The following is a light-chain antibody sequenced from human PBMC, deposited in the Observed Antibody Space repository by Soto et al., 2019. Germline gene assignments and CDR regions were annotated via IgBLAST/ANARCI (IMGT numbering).Light chain of an antibody. CDR2: GAS. J-gene: IGKJ2*01. V-gene: IGKV3-20*01. Sequence: EIVLTQSPGTLSLSPGERATLSCRASQSVSRSYLAWYQQKPGQAPRLLIYGASTRATGIPDSFSGSGSGTDFTLTISRLEPEDFAVYYCQQYDSSPYSVGQGTKLEIK. CDR1: QSVSRSY. CDR3: QQYDSSPYS.